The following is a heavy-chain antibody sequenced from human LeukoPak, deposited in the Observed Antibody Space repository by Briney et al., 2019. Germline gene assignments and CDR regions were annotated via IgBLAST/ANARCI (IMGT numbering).Heavy chain of an antibody. CDR2: INWNGDRR. V-gene: IGHV3-20*04. D-gene: IGHD5-24*01. CDR1: GFRFDDYD. J-gene: IGHJ4*02. CDR3: ARASRAGGFDY. Sequence: TGGSLRLSCVASGFRFDDYDMSWVRLAPGKGLEWVSGINWNGDRRGYADSVKGRFTISRDNAKNSLYVQMNSLRVDDTALYYRARASRAGGFDYWGRGTPVTVSS.